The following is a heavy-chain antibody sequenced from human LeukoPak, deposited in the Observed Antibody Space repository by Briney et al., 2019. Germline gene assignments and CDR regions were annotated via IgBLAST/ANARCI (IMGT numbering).Heavy chain of an antibody. CDR2: ISGSGGST. J-gene: IGHJ4*02. D-gene: IGHD1-14*01. CDR3: AKDGHRIGAGNPFDY. Sequence: PGGSLRLSCAASGFTFSSYAMSWVRQAPGKGLEWVSAISGSGGSTYYADSVKGRFTISRDNSKNTLYLQMNSLRAEDTAVYYCAKDGHRIGAGNPFDYWGQGTLVTVSS. CDR1: GFTFSSYA. V-gene: IGHV3-23*01.